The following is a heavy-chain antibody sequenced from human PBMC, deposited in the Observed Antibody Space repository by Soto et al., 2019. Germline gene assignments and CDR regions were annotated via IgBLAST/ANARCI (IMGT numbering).Heavy chain of an antibody. CDR3: AIRPGYTSSQNDY. D-gene: IGHD6-13*01. CDR1: GCTFISYA. Sequence: GGSLRLSCAASGCTFISYAMSWVRQAPGKGLEWVSAISSSGTSTYYADSVKGRFTISRDNAKKSLYLQMNSVRAEDTAVYYWAIRPGYTSSQNDYWGQGTLVTVSS. CDR2: ISSSGTST. J-gene: IGHJ4*02. V-gene: IGHV3-23*01.